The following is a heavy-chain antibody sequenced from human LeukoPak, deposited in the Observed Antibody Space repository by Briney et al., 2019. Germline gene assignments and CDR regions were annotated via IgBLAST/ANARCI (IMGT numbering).Heavy chain of an antibody. V-gene: IGHV3-48*03. D-gene: IGHD3-10*01. CDR2: ISSGGSST. Sequence: GGSLRLSCAASRFPFSSYEMNWVRQAPGKGLEWVAYISSGGSSTHYADSVNGRFTISRDNAKNLLYLQMDSLRVEDTAVYYCARDLNWAGYWGQGTLVTVSS. CDR3: ARDLNWAGY. CDR1: RFPFSSYE. J-gene: IGHJ4*02.